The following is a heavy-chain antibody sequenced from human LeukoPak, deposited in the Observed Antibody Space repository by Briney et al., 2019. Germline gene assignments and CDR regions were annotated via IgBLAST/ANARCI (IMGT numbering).Heavy chain of an antibody. V-gene: IGHV3-23*01. CDR2: IEYSGGSA. CDR1: GFTLSSYE. CDR3: AGEMTTVTTTIFDAFDI. Sequence: PGGSLRLSCIVSGFTLSSYEMSWIRQAPGKGLEWVASIEYSGGSAYYADSVKGRFSISRDNSKNTLYLQMNSLRAEDTAVYYCAGEMTTVTTTIFDAFDIWGQGTMVTVSS. J-gene: IGHJ3*02. D-gene: IGHD4-17*01.